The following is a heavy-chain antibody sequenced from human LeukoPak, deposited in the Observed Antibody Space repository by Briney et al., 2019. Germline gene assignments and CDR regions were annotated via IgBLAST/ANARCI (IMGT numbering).Heavy chain of an antibody. Sequence: SETLSLTCTVSGGSISSTSYYWGWIRQPPGKGLEWIGNIYYSGSSYYNPSLKSRVTISVDTSKNQFSLKLSSVTAADTAVYYCARGTVGYYYDSSGRTYAFDIWGQGTMVTVSS. V-gene: IGHV4-39*07. J-gene: IGHJ3*02. D-gene: IGHD3-22*01. CDR2: IYYSGSS. CDR3: ARGTVGYYYDSSGRTYAFDI. CDR1: GGSISSTSYY.